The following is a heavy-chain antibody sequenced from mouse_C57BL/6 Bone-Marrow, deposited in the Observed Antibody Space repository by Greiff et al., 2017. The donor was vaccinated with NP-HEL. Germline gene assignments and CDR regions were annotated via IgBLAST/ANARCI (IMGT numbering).Heavy chain of an antibody. CDR1: GFTFSNYW. J-gene: IGHJ2*01. CDR2: IRLKSDNYAT. CDR3: TGRVVATDFDY. V-gene: IGHV6-3*01. D-gene: IGHD1-1*01. Sequence: EVQLVESGGGLVQPGGSMKLSCVASGFTFSNYWMNWVRQSPEKGLEWVAQIRLKSDNYATHYAESVKGRFTISRDDSKSSVYLQMNNLRAEDTGIYYCTGRVVATDFDYWGQGTTLTVSS.